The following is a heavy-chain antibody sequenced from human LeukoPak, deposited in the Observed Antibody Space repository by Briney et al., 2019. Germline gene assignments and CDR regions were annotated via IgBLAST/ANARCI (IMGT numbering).Heavy chain of an antibody. Sequence: PSETLSLTCTVSGGSISGYYWSWIRQPPGKGLEWIGFIHDSGNTYYNASLKSRVTISVDTSKNQLSLNLRSVAAADTAVYYCARAMGYGDSGASYYHGMDVWGQGTTVTVSS. D-gene: IGHD2-8*01. CDR3: ARAMGYGDSGASYYHGMDV. CDR1: GGSISGYY. V-gene: IGHV4-59*13. CDR2: IHDSGNT. J-gene: IGHJ6*02.